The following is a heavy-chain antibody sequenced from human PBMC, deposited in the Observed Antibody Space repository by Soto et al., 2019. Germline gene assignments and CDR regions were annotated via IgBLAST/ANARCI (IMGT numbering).Heavy chain of an antibody. CDR1: GFTFSSYW. V-gene: IGHV3-7*01. CDR3: ARDIRLYSSGWPRAGDWFDP. Sequence: GGSLRLSCAASGFTFSSYWMSWVRQAPGKGLEWVANIKQDGSEKYYVDSVKGRFTISRDNAKNSLYLQMNSLRAEDTAVYYCARDIRLYSSGWPRAGDWFDPWGQGTLVTVSS. D-gene: IGHD6-19*01. J-gene: IGHJ5*02. CDR2: IKQDGSEK.